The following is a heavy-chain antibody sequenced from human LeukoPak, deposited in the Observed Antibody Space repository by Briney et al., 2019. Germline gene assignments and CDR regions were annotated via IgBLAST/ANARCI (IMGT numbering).Heavy chain of an antibody. J-gene: IGHJ4*02. D-gene: IGHD3-3*01. Sequence: GASVKVSRTASGYTFGTYAIHWVRQAPGQRLEWMGLINPGNGNTKYSQSFQGRASITRDTSANTVYMELSSLKSEDMAVYYCARWSLPRAFDFWGQGTLVTVSS. CDR2: INPGNGNT. CDR1: GYTFGTYA. V-gene: IGHV1-3*01. CDR3: ARWSLPRAFDF.